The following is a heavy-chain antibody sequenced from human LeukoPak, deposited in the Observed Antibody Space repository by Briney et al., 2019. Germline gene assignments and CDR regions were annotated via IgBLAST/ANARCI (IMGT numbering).Heavy chain of an antibody. CDR3: ARDRSGSYCIDF. V-gene: IGHV3-20*04. Sequence: GGSLRLSCAASGFTFDDYGMGWVRPPPGEGLGGVCGINWSGASTGYVDAVKGRCTISRDNAKNSLYLQMNSLRAGDTALYYCARDRSGSYCIDFWGQGTLVTVSS. D-gene: IGHD3-10*01. CDR1: GFTFDDYG. CDR2: INWSGAST. J-gene: IGHJ4*02.